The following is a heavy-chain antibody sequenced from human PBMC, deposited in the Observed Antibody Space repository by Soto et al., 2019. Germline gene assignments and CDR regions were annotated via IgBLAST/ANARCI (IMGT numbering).Heavy chain of an antibody. CDR3: AKDHDSSGYYYYYFDY. V-gene: IGHV3-23*01. CDR1: GFTFSSYA. D-gene: IGHD3-22*01. CDR2: ISGSGGTT. Sequence: PGGSLRLSCAASGFTFSSYAMSWVRQAPGKGLEWVSAISGSGGTTYYADSVKGRFTISRDNSKNTLYLQMNSLRAEDTAVYYCAKDHDSSGYYYYYFDYWGQGTLVTVSS. J-gene: IGHJ4*02.